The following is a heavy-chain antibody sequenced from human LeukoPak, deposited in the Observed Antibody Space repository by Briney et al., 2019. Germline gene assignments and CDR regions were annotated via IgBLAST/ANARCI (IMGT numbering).Heavy chain of an antibody. Sequence: GSLLLSCAASGFTFSNYWMSWVRQAPGKGLERVAHINQDGSEEHYMDSVKARFIISRDNAKNSLSLQMDSLRAEDTAVYYCVRDGGVSGYDLLDYWGQGTLVTVSS. CDR3: VRDGGVSGYDLLDY. CDR2: INQDGSEE. D-gene: IGHD5-12*01. J-gene: IGHJ4*02. V-gene: IGHV3-7*01. CDR1: GFTFSNYW.